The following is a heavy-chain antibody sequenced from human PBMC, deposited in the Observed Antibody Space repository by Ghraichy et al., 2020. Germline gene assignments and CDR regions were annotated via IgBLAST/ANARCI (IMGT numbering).Heavy chain of an antibody. Sequence: SQTLSLTCTVSGGSISSYYWSWIRQPPGKGLEWIGYIYYSGSTNYNPSLKSRVTISVDTSKNQFSLKLSSVTAADTAVYYCASARGVVDSPAYYYYGMDVWGQGTTVTVSS. CDR2: IYYSGST. D-gene: IGHD2-15*01. V-gene: IGHV4-59*01. J-gene: IGHJ6*02. CDR3: ASARGVVDSPAYYYYGMDV. CDR1: GGSISSYY.